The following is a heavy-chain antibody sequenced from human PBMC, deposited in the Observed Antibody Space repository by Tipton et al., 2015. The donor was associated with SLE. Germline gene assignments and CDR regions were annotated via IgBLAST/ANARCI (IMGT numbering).Heavy chain of an antibody. V-gene: IGHV3-21*01. CDR3: ARDPGGSSSWYGYYYYMDV. CDR2: ISSSSSYI. J-gene: IGHJ6*03. CDR1: GFTFSSYS. D-gene: IGHD6-13*01. Sequence: QLVQSGGGLVKPGGSLRLSCAASGFTFSSYSMKWVRQAPGKGLEWVSSISSSSSYIYYAGSVKGRFTISRDNAKNSLCLQMNSLRAEDTAVYYCARDPGGSSSWYGYYYYMDVWGKGTTVTVSS.